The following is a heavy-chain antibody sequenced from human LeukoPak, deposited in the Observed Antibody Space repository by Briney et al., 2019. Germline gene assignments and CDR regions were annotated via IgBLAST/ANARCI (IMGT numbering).Heavy chain of an antibody. V-gene: IGHV1-18*01. CDR2: ISAYNGNT. CDR1: GYTFTSYG. CDR3: ARARASGSSPLH. J-gene: IGHJ4*02. Sequence: ASVKVSCKASGYTFTSYGISWVRQATGQGLEWMGWISAYNGNTNYAQKLQGRVTMTTDTSTSTAYMELRSLRSDDTAVYYCARARASGSSPLHWGQGTLVTVSS. D-gene: IGHD1-26*01.